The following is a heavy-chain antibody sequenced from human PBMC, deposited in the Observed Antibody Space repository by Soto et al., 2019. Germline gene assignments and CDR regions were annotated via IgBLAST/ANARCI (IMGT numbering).Heavy chain of an antibody. CDR2: IDYDGTTT. CDR3: KRGPRPSSAGTGAY. CDR1: GFAFDSYW. Sequence: EVQLVESGGGLVQPGGSLRLSCAASGFAFDSYWMHWVRQVPGESPVWVSRIDYDGTTTTYADSVKGRFTISRDNAKNTLYLQMNSLRAEDTAVYYCKRGPRPSSAGTGAYWGQGTLVTVSS. V-gene: IGHV3-74*01. J-gene: IGHJ4*02. D-gene: IGHD6-13*01.